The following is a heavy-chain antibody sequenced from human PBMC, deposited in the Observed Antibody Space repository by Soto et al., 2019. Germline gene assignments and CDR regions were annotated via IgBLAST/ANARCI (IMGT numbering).Heavy chain of an antibody. CDR1: GYTFTGYY. Sequence: QVQLVQSGAEVKKPGASVKVSCKASGYTFTGYYLHWVRQAPGQGLEWMGWINPNSGGTNFAQKFEDRVTMTRDTSISTAYMELSRLRSDDTAVYYCARVPEDSGRYPPAGYFQHWGQGTLVTVSS. J-gene: IGHJ1*01. CDR3: ARVPEDSGRYPPAGYFQH. D-gene: IGHD1-26*01. V-gene: IGHV1-2*02. CDR2: INPNSGGT.